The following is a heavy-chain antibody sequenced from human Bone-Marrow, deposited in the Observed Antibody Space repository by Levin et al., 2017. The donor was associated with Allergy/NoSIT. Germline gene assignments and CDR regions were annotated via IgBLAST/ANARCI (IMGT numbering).Heavy chain of an antibody. CDR2: LSDDGSNK. CDR3: AKDFCSSSSCYGGGDY. V-gene: IGHV3-30*18. CDR1: GFTFSSYV. Sequence: PGGSLRLSCAASGFTFSSYVMHWVRQAPGKGLEWVAVLSDDGSNKYYADSVRGRFTISRDNSKNTLYLQMNSLRAEDTAVYYWAKDFCSSSSCYGGGDYWGQGTLVTVSS. J-gene: IGHJ4*02. D-gene: IGHD2-2*01.